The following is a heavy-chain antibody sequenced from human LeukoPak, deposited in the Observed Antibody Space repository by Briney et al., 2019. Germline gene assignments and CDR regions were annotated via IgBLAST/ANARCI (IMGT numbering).Heavy chain of an antibody. V-gene: IGHV4-39*01. CDR2: IYYSGST. CDR3: ARRRQQYYYYMDV. J-gene: IGHJ6*03. Sequence: PSETLSLTCTVSGGSISSSSYYWCWIRQPPGKGLEWIGSIYYSGSTYYNPSLKSRVTISVDTSKNQFSLKLSSVTAADTAVYYCARRRQQYYYYMDVWGKGTTVTVSS. CDR1: GGSISSSSYY. D-gene: IGHD6-13*01.